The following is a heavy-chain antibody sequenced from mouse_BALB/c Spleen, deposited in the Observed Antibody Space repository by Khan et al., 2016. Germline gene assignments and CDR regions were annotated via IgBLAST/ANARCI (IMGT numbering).Heavy chain of an antibody. D-gene: IGHD2-4*01. V-gene: IGHV3-2*02. Sequence: EVQLQESGPGLVKPSQSLSLTCTVTGYSITSDYAWNWIRQFPGNKLEWMGYISYRGSTSYNPSLKSRISITRDTSKNQFFLQLNSGITEDTATYCGATGDYFYALDYWGPGTSVTVPS. CDR3: ATGDYFYALDY. CDR1: GYSITSDYA. CDR2: ISYRGST. J-gene: IGHJ4*01.